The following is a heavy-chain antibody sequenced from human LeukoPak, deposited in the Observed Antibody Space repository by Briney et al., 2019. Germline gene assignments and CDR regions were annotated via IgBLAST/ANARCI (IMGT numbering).Heavy chain of an antibody. CDR1: GFTFSSYA. J-gene: IGHJ4*02. V-gene: IGHV3-23*01. D-gene: IGHD2-2*01. Sequence: GGSLRLSCAASGFTFSSYAMSWVRQALGKELEWVSAISGSGGSTYYADSVKGRFTISRDNSKNTLYLQMNSLRAEDTAVYYCASSPGYCSSTSCYGGEFDYWGQGTLVTVSS. CDR3: ASSPGYCSSTSCYGGEFDY. CDR2: ISGSGGST.